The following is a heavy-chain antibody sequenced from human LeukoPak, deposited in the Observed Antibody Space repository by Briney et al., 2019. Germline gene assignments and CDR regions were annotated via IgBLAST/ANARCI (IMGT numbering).Heavy chain of an antibody. D-gene: IGHD2-21*01. V-gene: IGHV3-23*01. J-gene: IGHJ4*02. CDR3: AKAPVTSCRGAYCYPFDY. Sequence: GGSLRLSCAASGFSLSSYAMSRVRQAPGKGLGWVSAISSTDAGTYHADSVRGRFTISRDSSKNTLYLQMNSLRAEDAAVYYCAKAPVTSCRGAYCYPFDYWGQGTLVTVSS. CDR1: GFSLSSYA. CDR2: ISSTDAGT.